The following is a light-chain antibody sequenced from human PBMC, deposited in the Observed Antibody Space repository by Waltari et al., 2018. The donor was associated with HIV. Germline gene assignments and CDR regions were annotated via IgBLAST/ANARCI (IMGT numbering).Light chain of an antibody. CDR2: EAS. J-gene: IGKJ5*01. CDR1: ESVLSSSNNLTY. V-gene: IGKV4-1*01. Sequence: DIVLTQSPETLSVSLGARAAIHCKSGESVLSSSNNLTYFAWYQQRPGQPPTLLFSEASSRSSGVPARFTASGSRTDFTLTIDDLQADDVAVYLCQQYYSTPTFGRGTQLV. CDR3: QQYYSTPT.